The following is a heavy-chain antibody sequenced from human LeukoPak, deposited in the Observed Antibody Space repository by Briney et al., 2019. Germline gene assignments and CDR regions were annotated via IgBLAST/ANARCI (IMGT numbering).Heavy chain of an antibody. CDR1: GFTYSSYS. J-gene: IGHJ4*02. V-gene: IGHV3-21*01. D-gene: IGHD3-10*01. CDR2: ISSSSSYI. CDR3: ARKNVRRGGSGSYSDY. Sequence: GGSLRLSCAASGFTYSSYSMNWVRQAPGKGLEWVSSISSSSSYIYYADSVKGRFTISRDNAKNSLYLQMNSLRAEDTAVYYCARKNVRRGGSGSYSDYWGQGTLVTVSS.